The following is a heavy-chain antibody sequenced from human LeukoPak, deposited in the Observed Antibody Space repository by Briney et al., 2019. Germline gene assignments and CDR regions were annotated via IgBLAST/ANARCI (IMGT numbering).Heavy chain of an antibody. J-gene: IGHJ4*02. V-gene: IGHV3-20*04. CDR2: INWNGGST. CDR3: ARRAYSSSWYVFDY. CDR1: GFTFDDYD. D-gene: IGHD6-13*01. Sequence: RPGGSLRLSCAVSGFTFDDYDMSWVRQAPGKGLEWVSGINWNGGSTSYADSVKGRFTTSRDNAKNSLYLQMNSLRDEDTALYYCARRAYSSSWYVFDYWGQGTLVTVSS.